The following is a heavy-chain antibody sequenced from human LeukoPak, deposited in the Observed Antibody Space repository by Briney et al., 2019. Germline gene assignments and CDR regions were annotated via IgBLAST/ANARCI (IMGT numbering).Heavy chain of an antibody. CDR2: INPNSGGT. J-gene: IGHJ5*02. D-gene: IGHD3-10*01. V-gene: IGHV1-2*02. Sequence: ASVKVSCKASGYTFTGYYMHWVRQAPGHGLEWMGWINPNSGGTNYAQKFQGRVTMTRDTSISTAYMELSRLRSDDTAVYYCARVWVNPESNYYGSGSYYGLNWFDPWGQGTLVTVSS. CDR1: GYTFTGYY. CDR3: ARVWVNPESNYYGSGSYYGLNWFDP.